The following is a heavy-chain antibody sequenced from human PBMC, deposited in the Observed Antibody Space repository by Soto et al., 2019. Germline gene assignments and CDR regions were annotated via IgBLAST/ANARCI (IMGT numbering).Heavy chain of an antibody. CDR1: GFIFSSYA. CDR3: AKERTLQH. CDR2: IGGSGGSV. J-gene: IGHJ1*01. V-gene: IGHV3-23*01. Sequence: GGSLRLSCASSGFIFSSYAMNLVRQAPGKGLEWVSGIGGSGGSVYYADSVKGRFTISRDNSKSTLYLQMNSLRAEDAAVYYCAKERTLQHWGQGTLVTVSS.